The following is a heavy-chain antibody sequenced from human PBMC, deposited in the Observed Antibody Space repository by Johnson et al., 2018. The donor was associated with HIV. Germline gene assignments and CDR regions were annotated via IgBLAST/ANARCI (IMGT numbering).Heavy chain of an antibody. J-gene: IGHJ3*02. Sequence: QVQLVESGGGVVQPGRSLRLSCAASGFTFSSYAMHWVRQAPGKGLEWVAVISYDGSNKYYADSVKGRFTISRDNSKNSLYLQMNSLRTEDTAEYYCAKDFRPNDALDIWGQGTMVTVAS. V-gene: IGHV3-30*04. CDR2: ISYDGSNK. CDR3: AKDFRPNDALDI. CDR1: GFTFSSYA.